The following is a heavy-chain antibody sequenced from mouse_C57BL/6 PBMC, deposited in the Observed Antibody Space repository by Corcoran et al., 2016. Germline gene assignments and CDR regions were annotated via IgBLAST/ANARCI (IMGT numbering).Heavy chain of an antibody. CDR2: INPYNGGT. V-gene: IGHV1-19*01. J-gene: IGHJ2*01. CDR3: ARQGSTTVVAPFDY. CDR1: GYTFTDYY. D-gene: IGHD1-1*01. Sequence: EVQLQQSGPVLVKPGASVKMSCKASGYTFTDYYMNWVKQSHGKSLEWIGVINPYNGGTSYNQKFKGKATLTVDKSSSTAYMELNSLTSEDSAVYYCARQGSTTVVAPFDYWGQGTTLTVSS.